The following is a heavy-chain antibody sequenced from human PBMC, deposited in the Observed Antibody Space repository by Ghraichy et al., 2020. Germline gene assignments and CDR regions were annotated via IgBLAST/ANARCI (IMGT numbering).Heavy chain of an antibody. CDR1: GFSFNSYG. CDR3: ARGSDKDSSTWGGYYSHYMDV. J-gene: IGHJ6*03. D-gene: IGHD6-13*01. CDR2: IWYDGSYQ. Sequence: GESLNISCAASGFSFNSYGMHWVRQAPGRGLEWVSVIWYDGSYQNYAGSVQGRFTISRDNSKNTVFLQMNSLRVEDTAVYYCARGSDKDSSTWGGYYSHYMDVWGTGTTVTVSS. V-gene: IGHV3-33*01.